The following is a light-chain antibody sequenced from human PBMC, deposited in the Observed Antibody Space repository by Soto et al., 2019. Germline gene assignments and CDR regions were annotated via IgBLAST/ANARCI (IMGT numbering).Light chain of an antibody. CDR1: QSVSSNY. Sequence: EIVLTQSPGTLSLSPGERATLSCRASQSVSSNYLAWHQQKPGQAPRLLIYGASSRAAGIPDRFRGSGSGTDFTLTISRLEPEDFAVYYCQQYGGSPRTFGQGTKVEVK. V-gene: IGKV3-20*01. CDR2: GAS. CDR3: QQYGGSPRT. J-gene: IGKJ1*01.